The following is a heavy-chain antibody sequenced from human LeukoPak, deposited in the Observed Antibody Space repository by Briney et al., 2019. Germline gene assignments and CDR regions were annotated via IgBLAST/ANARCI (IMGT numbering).Heavy chain of an antibody. CDR3: ARHVSGIYGSRGDFDY. J-gene: IGHJ4*02. CDR2: ISWNSATI. D-gene: IGHD3-10*01. V-gene: IGHV3-9*01. CDR1: GFIFDDYA. Sequence: GGSLRLSCAASGFIFDDYAMHWVRQAPGKGLEWVSGISWNSATIGYADSVKGRFPISRDNAKNSLYLQMNSLRAEDTAVYYCARHVSGIYGSRGDFDYWGQGTLVTVSS.